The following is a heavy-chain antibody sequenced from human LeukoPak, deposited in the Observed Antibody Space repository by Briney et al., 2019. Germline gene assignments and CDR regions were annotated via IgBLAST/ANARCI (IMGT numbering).Heavy chain of an antibody. D-gene: IGHD1-1*01. CDR1: GYTFISYG. V-gene: IGHV1-18*01. CDR2: ISAYNGNT. Sequence: ASVNVSCKASGYTFISYGISWVRQAPGQGLEWMGWISAYNGNTNYAQKLQGRVTMITDTYTSTAYMELRSLRSDDTAVYYCASSDGKYFQHWGQGTLVTVSS. CDR3: ASSDGKYFQH. J-gene: IGHJ1*01.